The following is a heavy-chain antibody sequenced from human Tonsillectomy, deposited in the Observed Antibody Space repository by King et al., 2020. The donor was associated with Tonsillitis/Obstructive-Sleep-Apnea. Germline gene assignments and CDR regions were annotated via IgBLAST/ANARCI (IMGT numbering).Heavy chain of an antibody. CDR3: AVASAAPYYFDY. D-gene: IGHD2-2*01. CDR1: GYTFTSYT. Sequence: QLVQSGAEVKKPGASVRVSCKASGYTFTSYTIHWVRQAPGQRLEWMGWINAGNGNTEYSQKFQGRVTITRDTSATTAYMELSSLRSEDTLVYFCAVASAAPYYFDYWGQGTLVTVSS. J-gene: IGHJ4*02. V-gene: IGHV1-3*01. CDR2: INAGNGNT.